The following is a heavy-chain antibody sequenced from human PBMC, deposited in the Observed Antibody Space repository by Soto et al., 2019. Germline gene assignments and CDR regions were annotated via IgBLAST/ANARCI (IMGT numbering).Heavy chain of an antibody. CDR3: ARDPSGYDLPSY. J-gene: IGHJ4*02. V-gene: IGHV1-69*08. Sequence: QVQLVQSGAAVKKPGSSVKVSCKASGGTFSSYTISWVLQAPGQGLEWMGRIIPILGIANYAQKFQGRVTITADKSTSTDYMELSSLRSEDTAGYYCARDPSGYDLPSYLGQGTLVTVSS. D-gene: IGHD5-12*01. CDR2: IIPILGIA. CDR1: GGTFSSYT.